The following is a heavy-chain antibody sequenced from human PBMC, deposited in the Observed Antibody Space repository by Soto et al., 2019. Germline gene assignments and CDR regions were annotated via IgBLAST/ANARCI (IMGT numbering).Heavy chain of an antibody. CDR3: AAGVRENYGMDV. CDR1: GFTFTSSA. J-gene: IGHJ6*02. V-gene: IGHV1-58*01. CDR2: IVVGSGNT. Sequence: ASVKVSCKASGFTFTSSAVQWVRQARGQRLEWIGWIVVGSGNTNYAQKFQERVTITRDMSTSTAYMELSSLRSEDTAVYYCAAGVRENYGMDVWGHGTTVTVSS.